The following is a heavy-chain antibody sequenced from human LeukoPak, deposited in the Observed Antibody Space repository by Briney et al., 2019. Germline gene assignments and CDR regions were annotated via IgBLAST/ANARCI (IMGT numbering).Heavy chain of an antibody. Sequence: SETLSLTCAVSGYSISSGYYWGWTRQTPGEGLEWIGSIKQSGSTYYSPTLKCRVTISEDTSKNQFSLKLSSLTAADTAVYYCARRRYYGSVIDYWGQGTLVTVSS. J-gene: IGHJ4*02. CDR2: IKQSGST. CDR1: GYSISSGYY. CDR3: ARRRYYGSVIDY. V-gene: IGHV4-38-2*01. D-gene: IGHD3-10*01.